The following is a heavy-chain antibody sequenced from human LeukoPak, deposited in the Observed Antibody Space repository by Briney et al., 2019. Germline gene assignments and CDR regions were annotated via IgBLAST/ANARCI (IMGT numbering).Heavy chain of an antibody. Sequence: PGGSLRLSCAASGFTFSSYGMHWVRQTPVKGLEWVAFIRDDGSDKYYADSVKGRLTISRDNSKHTLYLQMNSLRAEDTAVYYCAKDIIYSAALNWFDPWGQGTLVTVSS. V-gene: IGHV3-30*02. J-gene: IGHJ5*02. D-gene: IGHD4-11*01. CDR3: AKDIIYSAALNWFDP. CDR1: GFTFSSYG. CDR2: IRDDGSDK.